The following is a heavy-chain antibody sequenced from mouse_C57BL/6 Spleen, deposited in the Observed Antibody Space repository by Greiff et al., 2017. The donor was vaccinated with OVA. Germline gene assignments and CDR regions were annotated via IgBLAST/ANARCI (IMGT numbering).Heavy chain of an antibody. CDR1: GFNIKDDY. CDR3: TTILPAYYSNYGYFDV. J-gene: IGHJ1*03. D-gene: IGHD2-5*01. Sequence: EVKLQESGAELVRPGASVKLSCTASGFNIKDDYMHWVKQRPEQGLEWIGWIDPENGDTEYASKFQGKATITADTSSNTAYLQLSSLTSEDTAVYYCTTILPAYYSNYGYFDVWGTGTTVTVSS. CDR2: IDPENGDT. V-gene: IGHV14-4*01.